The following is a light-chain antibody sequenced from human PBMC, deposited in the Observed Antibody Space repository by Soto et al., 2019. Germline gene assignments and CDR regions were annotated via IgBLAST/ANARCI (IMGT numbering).Light chain of an antibody. Sequence: QSVLAQPSSVSGSPGQSITISCTGTSTDVGGYNYVSWYQHHPGKGPKLIIYEVSNRPSGVSDRFSGSKSGNKASLIISNLXAEDESDYYCGSYTSTDTPFVFGTGTKVTV. V-gene: IGLV2-14*01. J-gene: IGLJ1*01. CDR1: STDVGGYNY. CDR3: GSYTSTDTPFV. CDR2: EVS.